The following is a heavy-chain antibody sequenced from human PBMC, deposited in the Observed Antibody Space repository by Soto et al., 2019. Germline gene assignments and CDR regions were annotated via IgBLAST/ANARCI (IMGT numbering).Heavy chain of an antibody. J-gene: IGHJ5*01. D-gene: IGHD3-16*01. CDR3: VKGGWLDF. CDR2: ISGSSSYI. Sequence: PGGSLRLSCAASGFTFSSYYMNWVRQAPGKGLEWVSSISGSSSYIHYADSVKGRFTISRDNSKHTLYLQMNSLTAEDTAVYACVKGGWLDFWGQGTLVTVSS. CDR1: GFTFSSYY. V-gene: IGHV3-21*04.